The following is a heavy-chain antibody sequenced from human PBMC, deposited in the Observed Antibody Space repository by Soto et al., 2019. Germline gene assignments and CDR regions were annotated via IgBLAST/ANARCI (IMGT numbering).Heavy chain of an antibody. CDR2: IYSGGST. D-gene: IGHD3-16*01. Sequence: TGGSLRLSCAASGFTVSSNYMSWVRQAPGKGLEWVSVIYSGGSTYYADSVKGRFTISRDNSKNTLYLQMNSLRAEDTAVYYCAREGRSYDYIWGSSVSSYWGQGTLVTVSS. CDR3: AREGRSYDYIWGSSVSSY. V-gene: IGHV3-66*01. CDR1: GFTVSSNY. J-gene: IGHJ4*02.